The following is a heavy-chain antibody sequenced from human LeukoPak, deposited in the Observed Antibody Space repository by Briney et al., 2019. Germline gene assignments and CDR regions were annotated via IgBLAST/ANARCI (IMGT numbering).Heavy chain of an antibody. J-gene: IGHJ4*02. CDR2: ISGSGGST. CDR1: GFTFSSYA. D-gene: IGHD2-15*01. Sequence: TGGSLRLSCAASGFTFSSYAMSWVRQAPGKGLEWVSAISGSGGSTYYADSVKGRFTISRDNSKNTLYLQMNSLRAEDTAVYYCASLRPRDMVVTAPAFDFWGQGTRVTVSS. CDR3: ASLRPRDMVVTAPAFDF. V-gene: IGHV3-23*01.